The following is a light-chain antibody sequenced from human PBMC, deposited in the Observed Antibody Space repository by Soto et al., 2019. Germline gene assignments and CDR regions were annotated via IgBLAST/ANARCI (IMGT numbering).Light chain of an antibody. CDR1: QSVSSY. CDR2: DAS. Sequence: EIVLTQSPATLSLSPGERATLSCRASQSVSSYLAWYQQKPGQAPRLLIYDASNRATGIPARFSGSGSGTDFTLTISSLEPEDFAVYYCQQRAYWPPLTFGGGTKVE. CDR3: QQRAYWPPLT. V-gene: IGKV3-11*01. J-gene: IGKJ4*01.